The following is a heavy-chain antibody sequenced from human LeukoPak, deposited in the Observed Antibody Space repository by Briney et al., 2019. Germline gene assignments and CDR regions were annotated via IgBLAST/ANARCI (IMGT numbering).Heavy chain of an antibody. CDR1: GGSISSHY. J-gene: IGHJ4*02. V-gene: IGHV4-59*11. Sequence: SETLSLTCTVSGGSISSHYWSWIRRPPGKGLEWIGFIYYTGSTNYNPSLNSRVTISVDTSNNQFSLNLSSVTAADTAVYYCARESLNSDTSGYWGTKDSVFDYWGQGTLVTVSS. CDR2: IYYTGST. D-gene: IGHD3-22*01. CDR3: ARESLNSDTSGYWGTKDSVFDY.